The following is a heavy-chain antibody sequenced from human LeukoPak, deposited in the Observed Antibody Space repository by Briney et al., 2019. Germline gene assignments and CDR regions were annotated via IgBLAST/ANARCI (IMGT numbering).Heavy chain of an antibody. Sequence: GESLKISCKGPGYSINNYWIGWVRQMPGKGLEWMGIIYPADSDIRYSPSFQGQVTISADKSISTAYLQWSSLKASDTAIYYCARQEYCSGGSCYTWFDPWGQGTLVIVSS. D-gene: IGHD2-15*01. CDR3: ARQEYCSGGSCYTWFDP. J-gene: IGHJ5*02. V-gene: IGHV5-51*01. CDR1: GYSINNYW. CDR2: IYPADSDI.